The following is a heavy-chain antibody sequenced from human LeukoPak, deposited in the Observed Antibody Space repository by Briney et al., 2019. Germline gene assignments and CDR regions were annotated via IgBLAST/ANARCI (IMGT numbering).Heavy chain of an antibody. J-gene: IGHJ4*02. CDR1: GFTFSDYY. CDR2: ISSSGSTI. D-gene: IGHD1-26*01. V-gene: IGHV3-11*01. CDR3: AIIGSLWYFDY. Sequence: GGSLRLSCAAPGFTFSDYYMSWIRQAPGKGLEWVSYISSSGSTIYYADSVKGRFTISRDNAKNSLYLQMNSLRAEDTAVYYCAIIGSLWYFDYWGQGTLVTVSS.